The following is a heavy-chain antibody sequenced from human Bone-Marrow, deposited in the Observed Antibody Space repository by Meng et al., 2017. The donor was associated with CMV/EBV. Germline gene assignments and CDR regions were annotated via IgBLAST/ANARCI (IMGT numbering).Heavy chain of an antibody. V-gene: IGHV1-2*02. D-gene: IGHD6-13*01. CDR1: GYTFTAHY. Sequence: ASVKVSCKASGYTFTAHYFHWVRQAPGQGLEWMGWIHPHRGDTNYAQQFQGRVTLTRDTSINTGYMELTRLTSDDTAVYYCARVGAAGNRRRFDYWGQGTLVTVSS. J-gene: IGHJ4*02. CDR3: ARVGAAGNRRRFDY. CDR2: IHPHRGDT.